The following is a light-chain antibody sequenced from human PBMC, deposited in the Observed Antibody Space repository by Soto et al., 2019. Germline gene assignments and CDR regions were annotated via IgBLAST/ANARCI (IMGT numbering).Light chain of an antibody. CDR2: AAS. CDR3: LQHYNFSWT. CDR1: QDIRNT. Sequence: IQMTQSPSSLSASVGDRVTISCRASQDIRNTLAWFQQKPGEAPKLLIFAASNLQSGVPSRFSGSGSVTDFTLAITSLQPEDFATYYCLQHYNFSWTFGQGTKVE. J-gene: IGKJ1*01. V-gene: IGKV1-6*01.